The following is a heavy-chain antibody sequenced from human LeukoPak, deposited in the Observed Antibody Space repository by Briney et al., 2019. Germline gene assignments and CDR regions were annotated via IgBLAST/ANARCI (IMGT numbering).Heavy chain of an antibody. V-gene: IGHV3-21*01. D-gene: IGHD3-10*01. CDR2: ISSSSSYI. J-gene: IGHJ4*02. CDR3: ARDQGGFYYSSGSSGPV. Sequence: GGSLRLSCAASGFTFSSYSMNWVRQAPGKGLEWVSSISSSSSYIYYADSVKGRFTISRDNAKNSLYLQMNSLRAEDTAVYYCARDQGGFYYSSGSSGPVWGQGTLVTVSS. CDR1: GFTFSSYS.